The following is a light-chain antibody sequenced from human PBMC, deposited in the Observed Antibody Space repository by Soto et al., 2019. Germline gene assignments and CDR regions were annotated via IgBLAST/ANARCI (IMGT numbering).Light chain of an antibody. V-gene: IGLV2-8*01. Sequence: QLVLTQPPFASGSPGQSVTISCTGTSSDVGYYNYVSWYQQHPGRAPKLMIYEVSERPSGVPARFSGSKSGNTAYLTVSGLQAEDEADYYCSSVAGGQFVFGTGTKVTVL. CDR3: SSVAGGQFV. J-gene: IGLJ1*01. CDR1: SSDVGYYNY. CDR2: EVS.